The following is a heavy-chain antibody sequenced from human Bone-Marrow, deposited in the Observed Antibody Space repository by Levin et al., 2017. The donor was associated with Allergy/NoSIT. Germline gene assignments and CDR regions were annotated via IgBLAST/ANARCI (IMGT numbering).Heavy chain of an antibody. CDR3: ASRTTVAGHSFDY. V-gene: IGHV4-38-2*01. J-gene: IGHJ4*02. CDR1: GYLINSAYY. D-gene: IGHD6-19*01. CDR2: IYSTDDS. Sequence: SETLSLTCAVSGYLINSAYYWAWIRQPPGKGLAWIGTIYSTDDSYFHPSLNSRASISRDTSKNQFSLKLTSVTAADTAVYYCASRTTVAGHSFDYWGRGMLVTVSS.